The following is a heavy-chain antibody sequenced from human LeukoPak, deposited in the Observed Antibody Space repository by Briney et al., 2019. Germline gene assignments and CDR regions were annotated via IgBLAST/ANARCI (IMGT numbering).Heavy chain of an antibody. Sequence: GGSLRLSCEASGFTFSSYNMNWVRQAPGKGLEWISYISSSGSTIYYADSVKGRFTISRDNAKNSLYLQMNSLRAEDTAVYYCARAFHYYYYMDVWGKGTTVTVSS. J-gene: IGHJ6*03. CDR2: ISSSGSTI. CDR1: GFTFSSYN. CDR3: ARAFHYYYYMDV. V-gene: IGHV3-48*04.